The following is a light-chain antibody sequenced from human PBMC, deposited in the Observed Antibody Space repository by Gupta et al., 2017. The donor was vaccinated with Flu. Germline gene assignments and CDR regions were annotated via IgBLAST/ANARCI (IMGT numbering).Light chain of an antibody. CDR3: SSYSTVDTVV. CDR1: NSDVGKFNL. Sequence: SITLSCTGTNSDVGKFNLVSCYQQPPGKAPKLIIYEVSKWPSNISTRFSGSKSGITASLTISGLQADDEAHYYCSSYSTVDTVVFGGGTSLTVL. J-gene: IGLJ2*01. V-gene: IGLV2-23*02. CDR2: EVS.